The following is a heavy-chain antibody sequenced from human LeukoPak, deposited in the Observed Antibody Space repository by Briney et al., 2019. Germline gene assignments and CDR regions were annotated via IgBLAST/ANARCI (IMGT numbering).Heavy chain of an antibody. CDR3: AKDQGSWARTTNYFDY. J-gene: IGHJ4*02. CDR2: IIPIFGTA. Sequence: SVKVSCKASGGTFSSYAISWVRQAPGQGLEWMGGIIPIFGTANYAQKFQGRVTITADESTSTAYMELSSLRSEDTAVYYCAKDQGSWARTTNYFDYWGQGTLVTVSS. V-gene: IGHV1-69*01. D-gene: IGHD6-13*01. CDR1: GGTFSSYA.